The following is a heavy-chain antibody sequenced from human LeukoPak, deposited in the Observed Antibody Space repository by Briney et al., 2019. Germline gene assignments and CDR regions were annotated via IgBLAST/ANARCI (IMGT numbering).Heavy chain of an antibody. V-gene: IGHV4-39*01. J-gene: IGHJ4*02. CDR3: ARHPDPIAAAGTAYFDY. Sequence: PSETLSLTCTVSGGSISSSSYYWGWIRQPPGKGLEWIGSIYYSGSTYYNPSLKSRVTISVDTSKNQFSLKLSSVTAADTAVYYCARHPDPIAAAGTAYFDYWGQGTLVTVSS. CDR1: GGSISSSSYY. D-gene: IGHD6-13*01. CDR2: IYYSGST.